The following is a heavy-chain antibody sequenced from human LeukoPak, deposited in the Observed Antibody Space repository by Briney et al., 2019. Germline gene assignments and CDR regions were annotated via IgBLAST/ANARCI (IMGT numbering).Heavy chain of an antibody. CDR2: INPNSGGT. CDR3: ARGLAVATDYYMDV. D-gene: IGHD6-19*01. Sequence: VASVKVSCKASGYTFTGYYMHWVRQAPGQGLEWMGWINPNSGGTNYAQKFQDRVTMTRDTSISTAYMELSRLRSDDTAVYYCARGLAVATDYYMDVWAKGTTVTVSS. CDR1: GYTFTGYY. V-gene: IGHV1-2*02. J-gene: IGHJ6*03.